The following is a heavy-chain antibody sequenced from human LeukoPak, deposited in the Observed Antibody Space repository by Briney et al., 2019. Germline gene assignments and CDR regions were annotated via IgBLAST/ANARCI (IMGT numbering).Heavy chain of an antibody. CDR2: IYYSGST. J-gene: IGHJ4*02. CDR3: ARQRSSVATSTFDY. CDR1: GGSISSSSYY. Sequence: PSETLSLTCTVSGGSISSSSYYWGWIRQPPGKGLECIGNIYYSGSTYYNPSLKSRVTISVDTSKNQFSLKLSSVTAADTAVYYCARQRSSVATSTFDYWGQGTLVTVSS. V-gene: IGHV4-39*01. D-gene: IGHD5-24*01.